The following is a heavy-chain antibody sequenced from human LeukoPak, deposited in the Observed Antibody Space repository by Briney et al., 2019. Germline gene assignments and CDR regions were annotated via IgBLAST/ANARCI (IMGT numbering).Heavy chain of an antibody. Sequence: GASVKVSCKASGGTFSSYAISWVRQAPGQGLEWMGRIIPIFGTANYAQKFQGRVTITTDESTSTAYMELSSLGSEDTAVYYCARVSLPGELLNYYYMDVWGKGTTVTVSS. V-gene: IGHV1-69*05. CDR2: IIPIFGTA. CDR3: ARVSLPGELLNYYYMDV. D-gene: IGHD3-10*01. CDR1: GGTFSSYA. J-gene: IGHJ6*03.